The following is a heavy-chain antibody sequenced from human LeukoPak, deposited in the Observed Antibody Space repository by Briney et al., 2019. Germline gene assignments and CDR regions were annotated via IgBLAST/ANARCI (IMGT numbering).Heavy chain of an antibody. V-gene: IGHV1-46*01. CDR3: ARQDAYCGGDCYFDY. CDR2: INPSGGST. CDR1: GYTFTSYY. D-gene: IGHD2-21*02. Sequence: GASVKVSCKASGYTFTSYYMHWVRQAPGQGLEWMGIINPSGGSTSYAQKFQGRVTITADESTSTAYMELSSLRSEDTAVYYCARQDAYCGGDCYFDYWGQGTPVTVSS. J-gene: IGHJ4*02.